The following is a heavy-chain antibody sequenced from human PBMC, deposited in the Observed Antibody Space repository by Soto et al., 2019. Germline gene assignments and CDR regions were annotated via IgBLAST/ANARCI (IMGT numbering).Heavy chain of an antibody. CDR1: GGSFRGFY. J-gene: IGHJ5*02. Sequence: SETLSLTCAVSGGSFRGFYWTWIRQSPGKGLEWLGDINHSGSTYYNPSLKSRVTISVDASENHFSLKLSSVTAADTAVYYCARVGPYCGGDCYSPPPWGQGTLVTVSS. CDR3: ARVGPYCGGDCYSPPP. D-gene: IGHD2-21*02. V-gene: IGHV4-34*01. CDR2: INHSGST.